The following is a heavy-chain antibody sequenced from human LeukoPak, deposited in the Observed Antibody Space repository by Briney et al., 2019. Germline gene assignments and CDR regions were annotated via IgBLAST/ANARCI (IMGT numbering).Heavy chain of an antibody. CDR2: INHSGST. CDR1: GGSFSGYY. D-gene: IGHD3-10*01. Sequence: SETLSLTCAVYGGSFSGYYWSWIRQPPGKGLEWIGEINHSGSTNYNPSLKSRVTISVDTSKNQFSLKLSSVTAADTATYYCARQTFDSGSLFYTYWGQGTPVTVSS. CDR3: ARQTFDSGSLFYTY. V-gene: IGHV4-34*01. J-gene: IGHJ4*02.